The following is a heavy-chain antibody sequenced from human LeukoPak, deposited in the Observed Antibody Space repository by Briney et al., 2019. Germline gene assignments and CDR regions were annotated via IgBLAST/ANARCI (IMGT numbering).Heavy chain of an antibody. Sequence: SETLSLTCTVSGGSISSSSYYWSWIRQPAGKGLEWIGRIYTSGSTNYNPSLKSRVTMSVDTSKNQFSLKLSSVTAADTAVYYCARGTGYSGYAADYWGQGTLVTVSS. CDR1: GGSISSSSYY. CDR3: ARGTGYSGYAADY. D-gene: IGHD5-12*01. CDR2: IYTSGST. J-gene: IGHJ4*02. V-gene: IGHV4-61*02.